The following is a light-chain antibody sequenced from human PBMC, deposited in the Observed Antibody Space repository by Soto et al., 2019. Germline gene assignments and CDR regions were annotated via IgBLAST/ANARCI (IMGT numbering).Light chain of an antibody. Sequence: EIVLTQSPGTLSLSPGERATLSCRASQSVSSSYLAWYQQKPGQAPSLLIYGASRRATGTPDRFSGSGSGTDFTLTISRLEPEDFAVYYCQQYDSSPITFGQGTRLEI. CDR1: QSVSSSY. CDR2: GAS. J-gene: IGKJ5*01. CDR3: QQYDSSPIT. V-gene: IGKV3-20*01.